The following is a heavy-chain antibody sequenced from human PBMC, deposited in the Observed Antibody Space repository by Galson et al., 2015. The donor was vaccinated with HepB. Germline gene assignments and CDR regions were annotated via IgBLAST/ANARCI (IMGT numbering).Heavy chain of an antibody. V-gene: IGHV1-18*01. CDR2: ITTYNGNT. Sequence: SVKVSCKASGYTFLNFGISWVRQAPGQGLEWMGWITTYNGNTHYAPKFQGRFTVTTDTPTSTAYMDLRSLRSGDTAVYYCVRDGRYGSSYNHSYDMDVWGRGTTATVSS. CDR1: GYTFLNFG. D-gene: IGHD3-10*01. J-gene: IGHJ6*02. CDR3: VRDGRYGSSYNHSYDMDV.